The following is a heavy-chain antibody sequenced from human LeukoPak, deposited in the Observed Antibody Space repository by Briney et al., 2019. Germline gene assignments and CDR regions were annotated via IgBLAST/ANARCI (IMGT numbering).Heavy chain of an antibody. J-gene: IGHJ4*02. CDR3: ATDELTGQLVF. CDR2: IIPIFGAA. D-gene: IGHD1-7*01. V-gene: IGHV1-69*01. CDR1: GGSFTKYT. Sequence: GSSVKVSCKASGGSFTKYTLSWVRQAPGQGLEWMGGIIPIFGAANYARKFRGRLTVTADESTTTAYMELNSLTSEDTAVYFCATDELTGQLVFWGQGTRVTVSS.